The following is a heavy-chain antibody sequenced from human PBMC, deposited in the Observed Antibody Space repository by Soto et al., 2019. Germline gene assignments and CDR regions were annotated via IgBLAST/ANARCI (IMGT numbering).Heavy chain of an antibody. CDR1: GDSININSYF. J-gene: IGHJ3*02. V-gene: IGHV4-39*01. CDR3: AGHRTCSSYDAFNI. Sequence: QLQLQESGPGLVKPSETLSLICTVSGDSININSYFWGWTRQPPGKGLELIGSLSYSGSPYYNPALKSRVTISKYTSKKQFSLNLRSLTAADTAVYYCAGHRTCSSYDAFNIWGQGTMVTVSS. D-gene: IGHD3-10*02. CDR2: LSYSGSP.